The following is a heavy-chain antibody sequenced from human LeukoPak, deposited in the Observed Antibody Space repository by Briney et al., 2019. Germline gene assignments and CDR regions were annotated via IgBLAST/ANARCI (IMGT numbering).Heavy chain of an antibody. V-gene: IGHV4-31*11. CDR3: VRDLMTPRRGFYMYV. D-gene: IGHD3-10*01. Sequence: SETLSLTCVVSGDSITTGGSYLGWVRQLPGQGLEWIGYIFHSGPTYYNPSLQSRISISVDTSKNQFSLKMNYVTAADTAVYYCVRDLMTPRRGFYMYVWGKGTPVIVSS. J-gene: IGHJ6*03. CDR1: GDSITTGGSY. CDR2: IFHSGPT.